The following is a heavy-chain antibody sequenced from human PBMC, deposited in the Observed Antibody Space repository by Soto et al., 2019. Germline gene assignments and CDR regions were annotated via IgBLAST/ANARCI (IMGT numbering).Heavy chain of an antibody. V-gene: IGHV4-34*01. J-gene: IGHJ4*02. CDR3: ARVWHREDTAMSYYFDY. CDR1: GGSFSGYY. Sequence: NPSETLSLTCAVYGGSFSGYYWSWIRQPPGKGLEWIGEINHSGSTNYNPSLKSRVTISVDTSKNQFSLKLSSVTAADTAVYYCARVWHREDTAMSYYFDYWGQGTLVTVSS. D-gene: IGHD5-18*01. CDR2: INHSGST.